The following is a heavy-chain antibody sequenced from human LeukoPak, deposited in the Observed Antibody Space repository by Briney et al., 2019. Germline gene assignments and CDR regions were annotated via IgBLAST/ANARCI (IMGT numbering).Heavy chain of an antibody. CDR1: TDTFTGCW. CDR2: VYPGDSDT. J-gene: IGHJ4*02. CDR3: ARRPGKYQPLPFDY. Sequence: GESLKISCQGSTDTFTGCWDGRVRQLPGKSLEGLGIVYPGDSDTRYSPSFQGQVTISVDKSISTAYLQWSSLKASDTAMYYCARRPGKYQPLPFDYWGQGTLVTVSS. V-gene: IGHV5-51*01. D-gene: IGHD2-2*01.